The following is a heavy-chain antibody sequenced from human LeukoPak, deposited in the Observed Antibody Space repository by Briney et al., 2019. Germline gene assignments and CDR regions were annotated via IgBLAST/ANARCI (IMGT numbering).Heavy chain of an antibody. CDR2: INGDGSVL. J-gene: IGHJ4*02. CDR1: GFTFRNSW. V-gene: IGHV3-74*01. D-gene: IGHD3-16*01. Sequence: PGGSLRLSCAGSGFTFRNSWIHWVRQAPGKGLVWVSRINGDGSVLTYADSVKGRFTISRDNAKNTLFLQMNSLGAEDTAVYYCVRFGDYPQWGQGTLVTVSS. CDR3: VRFGDYPQ.